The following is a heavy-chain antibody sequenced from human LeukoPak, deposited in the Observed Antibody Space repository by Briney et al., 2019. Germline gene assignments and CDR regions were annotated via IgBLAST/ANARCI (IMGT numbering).Heavy chain of an antibody. V-gene: IGHV3-23*01. Sequence: PGGSLRLSCAASGFDFSSYVMIWVRQTPGKGLDWVSAITGSGDRTNYADSVKGRFTISRDNSKNTLSLQMDSLTGEDTAIYYCAKGAYCGGGCYSFFEYWGQGTLVTVSS. CDR2: ITGSGDRT. CDR3: AKGAYCGGGCYSFFEY. J-gene: IGHJ4*02. D-gene: IGHD2-21*02. CDR1: GFDFSSYV.